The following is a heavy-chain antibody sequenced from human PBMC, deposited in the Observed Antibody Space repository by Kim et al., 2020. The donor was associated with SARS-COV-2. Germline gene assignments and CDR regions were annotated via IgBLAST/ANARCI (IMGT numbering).Heavy chain of an antibody. CDR2: IYTSGST. CDR3: ARAPNRYSLTVTTFSWFEP. J-gene: IGHJ5*02. Sequence: SETLSLTCTVSGGSISSGSYYWSWIRQPAGKGLEWIGRIYTSGSTNYNPSLKSRVTISVDTSKNQFSLKLSSVTAADTAVYYCARAPNRYSLTVTTFSWFEPWGQGTLVTVSS. V-gene: IGHV4-61*02. D-gene: IGHD4-4*01. CDR1: GGSISSGSYY.